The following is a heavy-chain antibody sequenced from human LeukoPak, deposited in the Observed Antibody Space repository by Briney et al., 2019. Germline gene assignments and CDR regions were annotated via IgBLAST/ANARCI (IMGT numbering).Heavy chain of an antibody. V-gene: IGHV3-21*01. CDR3: ARGGGELVDWLGDY. J-gene: IGHJ4*02. D-gene: IGHD6-13*01. Sequence: GGSLRLSCAASGFAFNTYSMNWVRQAPGKGLEWVSSISSSSSYIYYADSVKGRFTISRDNAKNSLYLQMNSLRAEDTAVYYCARGGGELVDWLGDYWGQGTLVTVSS. CDR2: ISSSSSYI. CDR1: GFAFNTYS.